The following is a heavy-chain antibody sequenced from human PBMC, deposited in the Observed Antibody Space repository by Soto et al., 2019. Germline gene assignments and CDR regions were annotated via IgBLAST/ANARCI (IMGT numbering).Heavy chain of an antibody. CDR3: AVYGYGVSAAVY. CDR1: GLTFRNDW. V-gene: IGHV3-7*03. D-gene: IGHD4-17*01. CDR2: INQDGSER. Sequence: RGSVRLSCAGSGLTFRNDWLSWVRQAPGKGLEWVANINQDGSERYYVDSVRGRFTISRDNVENSLYLQLNSLRPEDTAVYYCAVYGYGVSAAVYCGQATLVTVSS. J-gene: IGHJ4*02.